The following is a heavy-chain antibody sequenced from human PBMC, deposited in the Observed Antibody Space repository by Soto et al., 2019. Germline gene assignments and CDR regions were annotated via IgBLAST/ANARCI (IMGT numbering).Heavy chain of an antibody. CDR2: IYYSGST. CDR1: GGCISSNTSY. V-gene: IGHV4-39*01. Sequence: ELLSLTCTGSGGCISSNTSYCRFIRQPPGKGLEWIGNIYYSGSTYYNPSLKSRVTLSADTSKNQFPLKASSVTAADTAVYYCARISANTSIAEEHAALDVRVNGTTVT. J-gene: IGHJ3*01. D-gene: IGHD6-13*01. CDR3: ARISANTSIAEEHAALDV.